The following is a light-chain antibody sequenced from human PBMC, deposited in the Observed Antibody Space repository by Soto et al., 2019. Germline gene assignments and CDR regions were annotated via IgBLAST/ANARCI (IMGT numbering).Light chain of an antibody. J-gene: IGKJ1*01. Sequence: EIVLTQSPGTLSLSPGERATLSCRASQSVTSTYLAWYQQKPGQAPRLLIYGASSRATGVPDRFSGSASATDFTLTISRPEPEDFAVYYCQQYGSSPWTFGQGTKVEIK. CDR2: GAS. V-gene: IGKV3-20*01. CDR3: QQYGSSPWT. CDR1: QSVTSTY.